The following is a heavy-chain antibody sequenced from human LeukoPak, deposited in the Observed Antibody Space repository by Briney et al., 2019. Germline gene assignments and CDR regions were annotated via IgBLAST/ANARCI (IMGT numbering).Heavy chain of an antibody. CDR1: GGSISSSSYY. CDR3: ARGAYYYDSSGLRAFDI. CDR2: IYYSGST. V-gene: IGHV4-39*01. D-gene: IGHD3-22*01. J-gene: IGHJ3*02. Sequence: PSETLSLTCTVSGGSISSSSYYWGWIRQPPGKGLEWIGRIYYSGSTYYNPSLKSRVTISVDTSKNQFSLKLSSVTAADTAVYYCARGAYYYDSSGLRAFDIWGQGTMVTVSS.